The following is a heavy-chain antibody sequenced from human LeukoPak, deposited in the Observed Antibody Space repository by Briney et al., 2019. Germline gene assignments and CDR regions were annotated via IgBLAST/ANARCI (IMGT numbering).Heavy chain of an antibody. Sequence: GGSLRLSCAASGFTFDDYAMHWVRQAPGKGLEWVSGISWNSGSIGYADSVKGRFTISRDNAKNSLYLQMNSLRAEDTALYYCAAQSSGYFPNWGQGTLVTVSS. V-gene: IGHV3-9*01. CDR1: GFTFDDYA. CDR2: ISWNSGSI. D-gene: IGHD3-22*01. J-gene: IGHJ4*02. CDR3: AAQSSGYFPN.